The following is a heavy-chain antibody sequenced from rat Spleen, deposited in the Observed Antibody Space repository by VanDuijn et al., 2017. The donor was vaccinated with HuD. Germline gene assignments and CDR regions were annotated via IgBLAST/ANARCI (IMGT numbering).Heavy chain of an antibody. CDR2: INSAGST. Sequence: EVQLQESGPGLVKPSQSLSLTCSVTGYSITSNYRWNWIRKFPGNKLEWMGYINSAGSTNYNPSLKSRISITRDTSKNQFFLQVNSVTTEDTATYYCASYTTDYYYVKNWGQGVMVTVSS. V-gene: IGHV3-3*01. D-gene: IGHD1-6*01. CDR1: GYSITSNYR. CDR3: ASYTTDYYYVKN. J-gene: IGHJ2*01.